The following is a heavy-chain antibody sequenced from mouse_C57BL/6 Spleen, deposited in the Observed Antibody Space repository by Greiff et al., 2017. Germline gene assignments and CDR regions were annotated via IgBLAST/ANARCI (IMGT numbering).Heavy chain of an antibody. D-gene: IGHD4-1*01. CDR1: GYSITSGYY. CDR3: AREDWDWYFDV. J-gene: IGHJ1*03. CDR2: ISYDGSN. Sequence: ESGPGLVKPSQSLSLTCSVTGYSITSGYYWNWIRQFPGNKLEWMGYISYDGSNNYNPSLKNRISITRDTSKNQFFLKLNSVTTEDTATYYCAREDWDWYFDVWGTGTTVTVSS. V-gene: IGHV3-6*01.